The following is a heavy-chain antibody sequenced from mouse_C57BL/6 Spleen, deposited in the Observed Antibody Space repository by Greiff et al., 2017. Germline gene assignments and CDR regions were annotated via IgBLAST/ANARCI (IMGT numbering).Heavy chain of an antibody. J-gene: IGHJ2*01. CDR1: GYTFTSYW. Sequence: VQLQQPGAELVKPGASVKLSCKASGYTFTSYWMHWVKQRPGRGLEWIGRIDPNSGGTKYNEKFKSTTTLTVDKHSRTAYMQLSGLTSEDAAFNYCARAIVEDDWFDYWGQGTTLTASS. D-gene: IGHD1-1*01. V-gene: IGHV1-72*01. CDR3: ARAIVEDDWFDY. CDR2: IDPNSGGT.